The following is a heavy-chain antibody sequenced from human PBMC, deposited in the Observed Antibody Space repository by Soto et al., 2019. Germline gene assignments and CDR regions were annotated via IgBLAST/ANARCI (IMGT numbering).Heavy chain of an antibody. CDR1: GFTFSSYA. J-gene: IGHJ6*02. V-gene: IGHV3-30-3*01. CDR2: ISYDGSNK. Sequence: LRLSCAASGFTFSSYAMHWVRQAPGKGLEWVAVISYDGSNKYYADSVKGRFTISRDNSKNTLYLQMNSLRAEDTAVYYCARDPYSSSWYEGLFYYYYGMDVWGQGTTVTVSS. CDR3: ARDPYSSSWYEGLFYYYYGMDV. D-gene: IGHD6-13*01.